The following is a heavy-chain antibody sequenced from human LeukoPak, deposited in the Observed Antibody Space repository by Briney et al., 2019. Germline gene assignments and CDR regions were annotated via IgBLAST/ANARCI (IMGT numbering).Heavy chain of an antibody. CDR1: GLTVSSNY. J-gene: IGHJ6*02. D-gene: IGHD2-2*01. V-gene: IGHV3-66*01. Sequence: QPGGSLRLSCAASGLTVSSNYMSWVRQAPGKGLEWVSVIYSGGSTYYADSVKGRFTISRDNSKNTLYLQMNSLRAEDTAVYYCAKAGYCSSTSCYYYYGMDVWGQGTTVTVSS. CDR3: AKAGYCSSTSCYYYYGMDV. CDR2: IYSGGST.